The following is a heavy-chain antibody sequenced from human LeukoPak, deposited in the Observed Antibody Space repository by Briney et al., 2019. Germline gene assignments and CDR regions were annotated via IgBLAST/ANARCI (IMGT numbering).Heavy chain of an antibody. CDR2: IIPIFGTA. CDR3: ATQVAAAGTRYYYYMDV. D-gene: IGHD6-13*01. CDR1: VGTFSSYA. V-gene: IGHV1-69*05. J-gene: IGHJ6*03. Sequence: SVKVSCTASVGTFSSYAISWVRQAPGQGLEWMGGIIPIFGTANYAQKFQGRVTITTDESTSTAYMELSRLRSEDTAVYYCATQVAAAGTRYYYYMDVWGKGTTVTVSS.